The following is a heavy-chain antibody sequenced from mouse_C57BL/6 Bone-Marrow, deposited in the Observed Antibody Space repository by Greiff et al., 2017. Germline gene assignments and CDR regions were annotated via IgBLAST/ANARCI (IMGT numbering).Heavy chain of an antibody. CDR1: GYTFTSYT. J-gene: IGHJ2*01. V-gene: IGHV1-4*01. D-gene: IGHD2-5*01. CDR2: INPSSGYT. CDR3: ARGYSNYYY. Sequence: QVHVKQSGAELARPGASVKMSCKASGYTFTSYTMHWVKQRPGQGLEWIGYINPSSGYTKYNQKFKDKATLTADKSTSTAYMQLSSLTSEDSAVYYCARGYSNYYYWGQGTTLTVSS.